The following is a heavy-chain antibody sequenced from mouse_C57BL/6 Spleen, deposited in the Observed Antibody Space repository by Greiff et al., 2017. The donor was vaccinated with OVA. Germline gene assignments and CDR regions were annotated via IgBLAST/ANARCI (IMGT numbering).Heavy chain of an antibody. D-gene: IGHD2-5*01. CDR2: IDPSDSYT. CDR3: ARSSSNYGDYYAMDY. CDR1: GYTFTSYW. J-gene: IGHJ4*01. Sequence: QVQLQQPGAELVKPGASVKLSCKASGYTFTSYWMQWVKPRPGQGLEWIGEIDPSDSYTNYNQKFKGKATLTVDTSSSTAYMQLSSLTSEDSAVYYCARSSSNYGDYYAMDYWGQGTSVTVSS. V-gene: IGHV1-50*01.